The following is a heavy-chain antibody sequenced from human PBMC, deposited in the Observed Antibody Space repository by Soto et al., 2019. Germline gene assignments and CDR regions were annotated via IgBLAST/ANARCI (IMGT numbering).Heavy chain of an antibody. V-gene: IGHV1-18*01. D-gene: IGHD6-13*01. CDR2: ISTYNGDT. Sequence: QVQLVQSGPEVRKPGASVKVSCEASGYTFTTSGISWVRQVPGQGLEWMGWISTYNGDTNSAQNFQGRVLMTADPSTGTAYMELMSMKSDDTAVYYCARQGSWPYYYYGLDVWGHGTTVTVSS. J-gene: IGHJ6*02. CDR1: GYTFTTSG. CDR3: ARQGSWPYYYYGLDV.